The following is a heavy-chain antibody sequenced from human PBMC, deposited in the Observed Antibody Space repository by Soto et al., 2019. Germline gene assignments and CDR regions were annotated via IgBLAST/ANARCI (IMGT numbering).Heavy chain of an antibody. J-gene: IGHJ5*02. Sequence: PGGSLRLSCAASGFTFSSYGMHWVRQAPGKGLEWVAVIWYDGSNKYYADSVKGRFTISRDNSKNTLYLQMNSLRAEDTAVYYCARVMGSSASPPWFDPWGQGTLVTVSS. CDR2: IWYDGSNK. CDR1: GFTFSSYG. CDR3: ARVMGSSASPPWFDP. D-gene: IGHD6-6*01. V-gene: IGHV3-33*01.